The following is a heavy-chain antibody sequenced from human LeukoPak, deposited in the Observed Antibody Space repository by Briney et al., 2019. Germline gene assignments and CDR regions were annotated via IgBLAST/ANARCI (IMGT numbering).Heavy chain of an antibody. CDR1: GGSFSGYY. CDR3: AIGSLNWFDP. V-gene: IGHV4-34*01. CDR2: INHSGST. D-gene: IGHD3-16*01. J-gene: IGHJ5*02. Sequence: SETLSLTWAVYGGSFSGYYWSWIRQPPGKGLEWIGEINHSGSTNYNPSLKSRVTISVDTSKNQFSLKLSSVTAAGTAVYYCAIGSLNWFDPWGQGTLVTVSS.